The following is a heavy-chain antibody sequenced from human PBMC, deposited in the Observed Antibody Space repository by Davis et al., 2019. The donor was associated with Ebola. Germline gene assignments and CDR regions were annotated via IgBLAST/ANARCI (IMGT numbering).Heavy chain of an antibody. J-gene: IGHJ4*02. Sequence: MPSETLSLTCSVSGASLSSNNWWAWVRQSPGKGLEWLGEIYQTATTNNNPSLIGRVTMSVDTSKNQFSLKLSSVTAADTAVYYCARLEMLAGRYVIDSWGQGTLVTVSS. CDR2: IYQTATT. CDR1: GASLSSNNW. D-gene: IGHD6-6*01. V-gene: IGHV4-4*02. CDR3: ARLEMLAGRYVIDS.